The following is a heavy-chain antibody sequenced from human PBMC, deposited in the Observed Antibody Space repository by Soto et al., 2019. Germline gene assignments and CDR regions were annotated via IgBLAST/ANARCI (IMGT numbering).Heavy chain of an antibody. V-gene: IGHV4-31*03. Sequence: SETLSLTCTVSGGSISSVGYYWSWIRQHPGKGLEWIGYIYYSGSTYYNPSLKSRVTISVDTSKNQFSLKLSSVTAADTAVYYCARGGPGFGELRWFDPWGQGTLVTVSS. CDR3: ARGGPGFGELRWFDP. D-gene: IGHD3-10*01. J-gene: IGHJ5*02. CDR2: IYYSGST. CDR1: GGSISSVGYY.